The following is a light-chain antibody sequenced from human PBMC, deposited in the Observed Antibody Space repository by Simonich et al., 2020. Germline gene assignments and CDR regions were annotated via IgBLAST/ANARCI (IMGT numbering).Light chain of an antibody. J-gene: IGLJ2*01. V-gene: IGLV2-14*01. CDR2: DVS. CDR1: RSDVGGYNY. Sequence: QSALTQPASVSGSPGQSITISCTGTRSDVGGYNYVSWYQQHPGKAPKLMIYDVSKRPSGVSNRFSGSKSGHTASLTISGLQAEDEADYYCSSYTSSSTLVVFGGGTKLTVL. CDR3: SSYTSSSTLVV.